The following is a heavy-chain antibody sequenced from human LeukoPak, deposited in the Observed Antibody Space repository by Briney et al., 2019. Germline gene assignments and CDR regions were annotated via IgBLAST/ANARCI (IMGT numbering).Heavy chain of an antibody. CDR1: GFTSGTYW. CDR3: ARDRGSSGWYEFDY. D-gene: IGHD6-19*01. V-gene: IGHV3-7*01. Sequence: GGSLRLSCAASGFTSGTYWMSWVRQAPGKGLEWVANIKQDGSEKYYVDSVRGRFTISRDNAKNSLYLQMNSLRAEDTAVYYCARDRGSSGWYEFDYWGQETLVTVSS. J-gene: IGHJ4*02. CDR2: IKQDGSEK.